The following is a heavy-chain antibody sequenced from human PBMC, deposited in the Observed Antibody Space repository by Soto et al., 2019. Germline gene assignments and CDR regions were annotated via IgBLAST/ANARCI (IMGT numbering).Heavy chain of an antibody. CDR3: AREIYDSDTGPNFQYYFDS. J-gene: IGHJ4*02. CDR1: GYSFAGYW. D-gene: IGHD3-22*01. Sequence: GESLKISCKGSGYSFAGYWITWVRQKPGKGLEWMGRIDPSDSQTYYSPSFRGHVTISVTKSITTVFLQWSSLRASDTAMYYCAREIYDSDTGPNFQYYFDSWGQGTPVTVSS. CDR2: IDPSDSQT. V-gene: IGHV5-10-1*01.